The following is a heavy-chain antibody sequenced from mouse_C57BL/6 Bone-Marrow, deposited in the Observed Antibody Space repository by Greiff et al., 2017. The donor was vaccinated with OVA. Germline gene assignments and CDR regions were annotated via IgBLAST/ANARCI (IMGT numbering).Heavy chain of an antibody. V-gene: IGHV1-72*01. CDR2: IDPNSGGT. D-gene: IGHD1-1*01. Sequence: QQSCKASGYTFTSYWMHWVKQRPGRGLEWIGRIDPNSGGTKYNEKFKSKATLTVDKPSSTAYMQLSSLTSEDSAVYYCARSITTAVGGYYAMDYWGQGTSVTVSS. CDR1: GYTFTSYW. J-gene: IGHJ4*01. CDR3: ARSITTAVGGYYAMDY.